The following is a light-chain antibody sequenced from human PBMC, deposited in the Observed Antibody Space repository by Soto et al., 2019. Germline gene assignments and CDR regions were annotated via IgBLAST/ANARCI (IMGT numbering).Light chain of an antibody. CDR1: SSNIGAGYD. V-gene: IGLV1-40*01. CDR3: QSFDSSLSGYV. J-gene: IGLJ1*01. CDR2: GNS. Sequence: QSALTQPPSVSGAPGQRVTISCTGSSSNIGAGYDVNWYQQIPGTAPKLLIFGNSNRPSGVPDRFSGSKSGTSASLAITGLQAEDEADYYCQSFDSSLSGYVFGTGTKVTVL.